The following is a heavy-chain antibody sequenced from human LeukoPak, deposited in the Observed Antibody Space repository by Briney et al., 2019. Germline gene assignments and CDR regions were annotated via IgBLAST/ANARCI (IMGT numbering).Heavy chain of an antibody. CDR1: RDTFTSYG. J-gene: IGHJ4*02. V-gene: IGHV1-18*01. CDR3: ARKYNWNDY. D-gene: IGHD1-20*01. CDR2: ISAYNGNT. Sequence: ASVKVSCEPSRDTFTSYGISWVRQAPGQGLEWMGWISAYNGNTNYAQKLQGSVTMTTDTSTSTAYMELRSLRSDGAAVYYCARKYNWNDYWGQGTLVTVSS.